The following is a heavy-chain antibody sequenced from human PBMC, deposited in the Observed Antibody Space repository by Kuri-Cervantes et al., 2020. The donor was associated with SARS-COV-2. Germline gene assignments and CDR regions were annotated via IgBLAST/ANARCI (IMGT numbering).Heavy chain of an antibody. D-gene: IGHD6-13*01. CDR3: ARDQGYSSSWVDY. V-gene: IGHV3-33*08. CDR1: GFTFSDYY. CDR2: IWYDGSNK. J-gene: IGHJ4*02. Sequence: GGSLRLSCAASGFTFSDYYMSWIRQAPGKGLEWVAVIWYDGSNKYYADSVKGRFTISRDNSKNTLYLQMNSLRAEDTAVYYCARDQGYSSSWVDYWGQGTLVTVSS.